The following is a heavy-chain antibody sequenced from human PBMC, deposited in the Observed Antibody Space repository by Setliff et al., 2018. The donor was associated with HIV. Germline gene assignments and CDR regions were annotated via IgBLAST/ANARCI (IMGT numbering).Heavy chain of an antibody. CDR2: INNDGSVT. J-gene: IGHJ6*03. Sequence: GGSLRLSCAASGFTFSSYWIHWVRQVPGKGLMWVSRINNDGSVTNYADSVKGRFTISRDNAKNTLDLQMNSLRAEDTALYYCARGRLLWSGSYYYYYMDVWGKGTTVTVS. CDR1: GFTFSSYW. D-gene: IGHD3-10*01. CDR3: ARGRLLWSGSYYYYYMDV. V-gene: IGHV3-74*01.